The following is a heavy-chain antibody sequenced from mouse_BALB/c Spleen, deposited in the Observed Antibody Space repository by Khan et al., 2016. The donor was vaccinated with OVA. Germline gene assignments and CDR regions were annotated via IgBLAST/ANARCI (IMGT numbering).Heavy chain of an antibody. CDR3: ARVGTTVVAYWYFDV. J-gene: IGHJ1*01. V-gene: IGHV3-1*02. Sequence: VQLKQSGPDLVKPSQSLSLTCTVTGYSITSGYSWHWIRQFPGNKLEWMGYIYYSGNTNYNPSLKSRISITRDTSKNQFFLQLNPVNTEDTATYYCARVGTTVVAYWYFDVWGAGTTVTVSS. CDR1: GYSITSGYS. CDR2: IYYSGNT. D-gene: IGHD1-1*01.